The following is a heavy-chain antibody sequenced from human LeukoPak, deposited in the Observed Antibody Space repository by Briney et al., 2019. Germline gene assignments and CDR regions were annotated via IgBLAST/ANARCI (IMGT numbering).Heavy chain of an antibody. Sequence: GGSLRLSCAASGFIFSSYAMHWVRQAPGKGLEYVSAISSNGGSTYYANSVKGRFTISRDNSKNTLYLQMGSLRAEDMAVYYCARVEEAGAVYFDYWGQGTLVTVSS. CDR1: GFIFSSYA. J-gene: IGHJ4*02. CDR3: ARVEEAGAVYFDY. D-gene: IGHD1-26*01. V-gene: IGHV3-64*01. CDR2: ISSNGGST.